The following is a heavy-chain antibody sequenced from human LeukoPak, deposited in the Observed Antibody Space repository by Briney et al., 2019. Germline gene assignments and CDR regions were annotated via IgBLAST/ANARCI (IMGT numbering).Heavy chain of an antibody. D-gene: IGHD1-26*01. J-gene: IGHJ3*02. V-gene: IGHV3-7*01. CDR3: ARYGSYLDAIDM. CDR2: IKQDGSER. CDR1: GFTFSSYA. Sequence: GGSLRLSCAASGFTFSSYAMHWVRQAPGKGLEWVAYIKQDGSERYYVDSVKGRFTISRDNAKKSLYLQMNSLRAEDTAVYYCARYGSYLDAIDMWGQGTMVTVSS.